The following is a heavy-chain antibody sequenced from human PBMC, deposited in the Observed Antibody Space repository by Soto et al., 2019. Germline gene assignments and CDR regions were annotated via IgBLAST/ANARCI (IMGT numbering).Heavy chain of an antibody. CDR1: GGSFSGYY. J-gene: IGHJ6*02. CDR3: ARGDFSISSLGMDV. Sequence: SETLSLTCAVYGGSFSGYYWSWIRQPPGKGLEWIGEINHSGSTNYNPSLKSRVTISVDTSKNQFSLKLSSVTAADTAVYYCARGDFSISSLGMDVWGQGTTVTVSS. CDR2: INHSGST. V-gene: IGHV4-34*01.